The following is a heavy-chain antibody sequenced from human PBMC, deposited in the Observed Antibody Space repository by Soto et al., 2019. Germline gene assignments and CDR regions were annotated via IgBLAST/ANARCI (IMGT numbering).Heavy chain of an antibody. CDR3: ARETLTLFGGVRDNVYYGMDV. CDR1: GFTFSGYE. J-gene: IGHJ6*02. CDR2: IGTSETIR. D-gene: IGHD3-3*01. V-gene: IGHV3-48*03. Sequence: EVRLEESGGGLVQPGGSLRLSCAASGFTFSGYEMNWVRQVPGKGLQWVSYIGTSETIRYYADSVKGRFTISRDHAKNSLYLQINSLRAEDTAIYYCARETLTLFGGVRDNVYYGMDVWGPGTTVTVSS.